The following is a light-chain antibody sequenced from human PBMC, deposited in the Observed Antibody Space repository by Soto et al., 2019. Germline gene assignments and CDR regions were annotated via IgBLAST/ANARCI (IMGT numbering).Light chain of an antibody. J-gene: IGLJ1*01. V-gene: IGLV2-11*01. CDR1: SSDVGGYNY. CDR3: CSHAGTFYV. CDR2: DVS. Sequence: QSVLTQPASVSGSHGQSITISCTGTSSDVGGYNYVSWYQHHPGKAPKLMIYDVSERPSGVPDRFSGSKSGNTASLTISGLQAEDEADYYCCSHAGTFYVSLTGTTDIDL.